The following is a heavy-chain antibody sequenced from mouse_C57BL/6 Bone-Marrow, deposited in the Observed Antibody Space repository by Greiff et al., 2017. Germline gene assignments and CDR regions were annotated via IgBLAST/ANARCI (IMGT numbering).Heavy chain of an antibody. CDR3: ATTIDYFDY. Sequence: EVNLVESGGDLVKPGGSLTLSCAASGFTFSSYCMSWVRQTPDKSLEWVATISSGGSYTYYHDSVKGRFTISSDNAKNTLYLQMSSLKTEDTAMYYCATTIDYFDYWGQGTTLTVSS. D-gene: IGHD2-12*01. V-gene: IGHV5-6*01. J-gene: IGHJ2*01. CDR2: ISSGGSYT. CDR1: GFTFSSYC.